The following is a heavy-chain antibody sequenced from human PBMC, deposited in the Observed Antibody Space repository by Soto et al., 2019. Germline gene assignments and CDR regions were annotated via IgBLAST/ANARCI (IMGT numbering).Heavy chain of an antibody. CDR3: ARAPHVLIVNSHYVDY. J-gene: IGHJ4*02. V-gene: IGHV3-66*01. CDR2: IYSGGST. D-gene: IGHD2-8*01. Sequence: GYLRRSCAASGFTVRSNYMSWVRHASGKGMEWVSVIYSGGSTYYADSVKGRFTISRDNSKNTLYLQMNSLRAEDTAVYYCARAPHVLIVNSHYVDYWGQGTLVTVS. CDR1: GFTVRSNY.